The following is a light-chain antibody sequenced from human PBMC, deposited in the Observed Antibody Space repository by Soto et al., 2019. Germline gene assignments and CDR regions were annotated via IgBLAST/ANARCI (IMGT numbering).Light chain of an antibody. CDR2: EVT. J-gene: IGLJ2*01. V-gene: IGLV2-14*01. Sequence: QSVLTQPASVSGSPGQSITIPCTGTSSDVGGYDYVSWYQQHPGKVPRLIIYEVTNRPSGVSNRFSGSKSGNTASLTISGLQAEDEADYYCSSYTSSSTYVLFGGGTKLTVL. CDR3: SSYTSSSTYVL. CDR1: SSDVGGYDY.